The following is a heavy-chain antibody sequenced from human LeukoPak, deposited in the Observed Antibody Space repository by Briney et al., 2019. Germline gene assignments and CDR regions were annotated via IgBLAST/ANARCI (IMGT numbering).Heavy chain of an antibody. V-gene: IGHV4-59*01. J-gene: IGHJ3*02. CDR1: GGSISSYY. D-gene: IGHD2-2*01. Sequence: PSETLSLTCTVSGGSISSYYWSWIRQPPGKGLAWIGYIYYSGSTNYNPSLKSRVTISVDTSKNQFSLKLSSVTAADTAVYYCARDRGLVAVVPARAFDIWGQGTMVTVSS. CDR3: ARDRGLVAVVPARAFDI. CDR2: IYYSGST.